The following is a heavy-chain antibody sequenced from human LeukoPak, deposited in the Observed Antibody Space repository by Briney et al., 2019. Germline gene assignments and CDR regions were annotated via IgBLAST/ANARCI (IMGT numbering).Heavy chain of an antibody. J-gene: IGHJ4*02. V-gene: IGHV3-11*01. D-gene: IGHD3-22*01. Sequence: GGSLRLSCAASGFTFSDYYMSWIRQAPGKGLEWVSYISSSGSTIYYADSVKGRFTISRDNAKNSLYLQMNSLRSEDTAVYYCARVRNYYDSSGPFRYWGQGTLVTVSS. CDR3: ARVRNYYDSSGPFRY. CDR1: GFTFSDYY. CDR2: ISSSGSTI.